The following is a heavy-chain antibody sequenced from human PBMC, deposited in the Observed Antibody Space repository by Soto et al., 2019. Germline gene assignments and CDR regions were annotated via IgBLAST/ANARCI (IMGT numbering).Heavy chain of an antibody. V-gene: IGHV4-34*01. D-gene: IGHD1-26*01. Sequence: QVQLQQWGAGLLKPSETLSLTCAVYGGSFSGYYWGWIRQPPGKGLEWIGEINHSGSTNYNPSLKSRVTISVDTSKNQFSLKLSSVTAADTAVYYCARPRRYSGSYPKAYDYWGQGTLVTVSS. CDR1: GGSFSGYY. J-gene: IGHJ4*02. CDR2: INHSGST. CDR3: ARPRRYSGSYPKAYDY.